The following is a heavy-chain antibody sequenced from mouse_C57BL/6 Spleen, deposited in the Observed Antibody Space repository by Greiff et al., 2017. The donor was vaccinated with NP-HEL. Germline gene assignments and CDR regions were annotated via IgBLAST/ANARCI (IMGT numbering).Heavy chain of an antibody. CDR1: GFTFSDYY. CDR2: ISNGGGST. V-gene: IGHV5-12*01. Sequence: EVMLVESGGGLVQPGGSLKLSCAASGFTFSDYYMYWVRQTPEKRLEWVAYISNGGGSTYYPDTVKGRFTISRDNAKNTLYLQMSRLKSEDTAMYYCARHSTEGFAYWGQGTLVTVSA. CDR3: ARHSTEGFAY. J-gene: IGHJ3*01.